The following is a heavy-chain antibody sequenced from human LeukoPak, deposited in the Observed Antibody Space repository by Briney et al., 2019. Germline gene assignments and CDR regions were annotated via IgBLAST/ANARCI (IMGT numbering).Heavy chain of an antibody. D-gene: IGHD2-15*01. V-gene: IGHV4-4*07. CDR3: ARELGYCSGGSCYGEDWFDP. Sequence: ASETLSLTCTVSGGSISSYYWSWIRQPAGKGLEWIGRIYTSGSTNYNPSLKSRVTMSVDTSKNQFSLKLSSVTAADTAVYYCARELGYCSGGSCYGEDWFDPWGQGTLVTVSS. J-gene: IGHJ5*02. CDR1: GGSISSYY. CDR2: IYTSGST.